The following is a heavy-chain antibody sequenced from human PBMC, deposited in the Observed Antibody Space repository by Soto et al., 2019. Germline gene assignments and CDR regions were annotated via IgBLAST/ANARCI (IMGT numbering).Heavy chain of an antibody. D-gene: IGHD6-13*01. CDR1: GFNFRSYA. CDR2: ISGSGGTS. Sequence: DVELSESGGGLVQPGGSLRLSCAASGFNFRSYAMSWVRRAPGKGLEWVSAISGSGGTSYFEDSVRGRFTISRDNSKNTLYLQLSSLRVEDTAEYFCAKGRGSSWTIDYWGHGTLVTVSS. V-gene: IGHV3-23*01. CDR3: AKGRGSSWTIDY. J-gene: IGHJ4*01.